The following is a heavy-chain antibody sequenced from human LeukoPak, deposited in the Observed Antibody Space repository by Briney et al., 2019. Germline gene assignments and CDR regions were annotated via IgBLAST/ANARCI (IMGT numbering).Heavy chain of an antibody. Sequence: PGGSLRLSCAASGFTFDDYGMSWVRQAPGKGLEWVSGINWNGGNTDYADSVKGRFIISRDNAKNSLYLQMNSLRAEDTALYYCARVQYSNLPNVWGKGTTVTVSS. V-gene: IGHV3-20*04. CDR1: GFTFDDYG. CDR2: INWNGGNT. J-gene: IGHJ6*04. CDR3: ARVQYSNLPNV. D-gene: IGHD4-11*01.